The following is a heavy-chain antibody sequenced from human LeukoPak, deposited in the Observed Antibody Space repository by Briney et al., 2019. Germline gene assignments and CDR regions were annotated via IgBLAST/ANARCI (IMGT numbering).Heavy chain of an antibody. CDR2: IIPIFGTA. D-gene: IGHD3-10*01. CDR1: GGTFISYA. J-gene: IGHJ3*02. CDR3: ARDLGTMVRGANEAFDI. Sequence: SVKVSCKASGGTFISYAISWVRQAPGQGGEWMGGIIPIFGTANYAQKFQGRVTITADESTSTAYMELSSLRSEDTAVYYCARDLGTMVRGANEAFDIWGQGTMVTVSS. V-gene: IGHV1-69*13.